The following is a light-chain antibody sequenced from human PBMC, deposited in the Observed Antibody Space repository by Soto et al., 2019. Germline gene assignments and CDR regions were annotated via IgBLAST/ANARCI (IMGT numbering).Light chain of an antibody. CDR1: QSVSSNY. CDR3: QQYGSSLSIA. V-gene: IGKV3-20*01. Sequence: EIVLTQSPGTLSLSPGERATLSCRASQSVSSNYFAWYQQKPGQAPRLLIHGASRRATGIPDRFSGSGSGTDLPLTISRLEPEDFAVYSCQQYGSSLSIAFGQGTRLEIK. CDR2: GAS. J-gene: IGKJ5*01.